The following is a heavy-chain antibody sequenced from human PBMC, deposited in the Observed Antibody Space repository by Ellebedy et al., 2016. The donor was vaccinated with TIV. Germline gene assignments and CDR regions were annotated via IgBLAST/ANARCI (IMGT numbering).Heavy chain of an antibody. CDR3: ARGHSLSSTWYFLFSRGHDRIDF. CDR1: GYTFTNYD. D-gene: IGHD6-13*01. V-gene: IGHV1-8*01. Sequence: AASVKVSCKASGYTFTNYDIIWVRQATGQGLEWMGWMNPNSGNTDYAQKFQGIVTMTRNISTSIAYMELNILRSEDTAVYFCARGHSLSSTWYFLFSRGHDRIDFWGQGTPVTVTS. J-gene: IGHJ4*02. CDR2: MNPNSGNT.